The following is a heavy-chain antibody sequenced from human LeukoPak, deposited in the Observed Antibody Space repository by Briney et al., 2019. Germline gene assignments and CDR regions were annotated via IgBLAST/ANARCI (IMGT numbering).Heavy chain of an antibody. Sequence: GASVKVSCKTSGYTFTNYYLHWMRQAPGKGLEWMGWINGNSGDTNYAQKFQGRVAMTRDTSISTVYMDLNSLTSDDTAVYYCVRVAVTGFAYFQHWGQGTLVTVPS. CDR2: INGNSGDT. D-gene: IGHD6-19*01. CDR3: VRVAVTGFAYFQH. J-gene: IGHJ1*01. CDR1: GYTFTNYY. V-gene: IGHV1-2*02.